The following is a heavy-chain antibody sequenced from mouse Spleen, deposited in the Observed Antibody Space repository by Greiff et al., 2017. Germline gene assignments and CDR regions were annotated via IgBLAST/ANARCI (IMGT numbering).Heavy chain of an antibody. Sequence: VKLMESGPELVKPGASVKISCKASGYAFSSSWMNWVKQRPGKGLEWIGRIYPGDGSTKYNEKFKGKATLTADKSSSTAYMQLSSLTSENSAVYFCARGGYGNHRRYFDYWGQGTTLTVSS. CDR1: GYAFSSSW. V-gene: IGHV1-82*01. D-gene: IGHD2-1*01. CDR3: ARGGYGNHRRYFDY. J-gene: IGHJ2*01. CDR2: IYPGDGST.